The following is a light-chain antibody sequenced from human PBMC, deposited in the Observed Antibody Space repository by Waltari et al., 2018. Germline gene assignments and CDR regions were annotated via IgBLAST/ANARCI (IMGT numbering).Light chain of an antibody. Sequence: QSALTQPASLSGSPGQSITISCAGTKNDIGTSNFLSWFQQFPGQAPKLIVSEATKRPSGVSYRFSGSKSGNTASLTISGLQAEDEADYYCCSYAGGSRVIFGGGTKLTVL. CDR1: KNDIGTSNF. CDR2: EAT. J-gene: IGLJ2*01. CDR3: CSYAGGSRVI. V-gene: IGLV2-23*01.